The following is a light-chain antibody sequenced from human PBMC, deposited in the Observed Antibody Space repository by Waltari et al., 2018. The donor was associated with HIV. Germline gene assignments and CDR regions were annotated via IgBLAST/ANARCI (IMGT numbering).Light chain of an antibody. V-gene: IGKV1-6*01. CDR3: LQDDSFPLT. CDR1: QNIRRD. J-gene: IGKJ3*01. Sequence: AIQMTQSPPSLSASVGDRVTITCRASQNIRRDLGWYQQKPGKAPKLLIYAASTLQTGVSSRFRGGGSGTKFTLTINGLQSEDSATYYCLQDDSFPLTFGPGTKVDLK. CDR2: AAS.